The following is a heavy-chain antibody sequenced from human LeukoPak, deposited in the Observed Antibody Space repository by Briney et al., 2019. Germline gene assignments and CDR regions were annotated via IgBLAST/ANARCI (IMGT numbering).Heavy chain of an antibody. Sequence: SVTVSFTASGGTFSSYAISWVRQAPGQGLEWMGGIIPIFGTANYAQKFQGRVTITADESTSTAYMELSSLRSEDTAVYYCARDFGSSGSYYFDYWGQGTLVTVSS. CDR2: IIPIFGTA. V-gene: IGHV1-69*01. D-gene: IGHD3-22*01. CDR1: GGTFSSYA. J-gene: IGHJ4*02. CDR3: ARDFGSSGSYYFDY.